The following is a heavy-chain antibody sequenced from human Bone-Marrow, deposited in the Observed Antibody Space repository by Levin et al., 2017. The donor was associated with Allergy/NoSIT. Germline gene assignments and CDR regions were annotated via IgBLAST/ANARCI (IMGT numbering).Heavy chain of an antibody. Sequence: ASVKVSCKASGYTFTTYHMNWVRQAPGQGLEWMGWINTNTGNPTYAQGFTGRFVFSLDTSVSTAYLQISSLKAEDTAVYYCSRDPSETMSQGNVAFDVWGQGTRVAVSS. CDR3: SRDPSETMSQGNVAFDV. J-gene: IGHJ3*01. V-gene: IGHV7-4-1*02. D-gene: IGHD3-22*01. CDR2: INTNTGNP. CDR1: GYTFTTYH.